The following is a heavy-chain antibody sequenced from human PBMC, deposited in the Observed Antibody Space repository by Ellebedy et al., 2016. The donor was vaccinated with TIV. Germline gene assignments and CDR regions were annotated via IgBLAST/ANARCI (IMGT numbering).Heavy chain of an antibody. Sequence: SETLSLTCTVSGASIISFYWSWIRQPPGKGLEWIGYIYNSGSTNYNPSRKSRVTISLDTSMDQVSLRLSSVTAADTAVYYCARNILHDYVDPIYFDSWGQGTLVTVSS. CDR1: GASIISFY. CDR2: IYNSGST. D-gene: IGHD4-17*01. J-gene: IGHJ4*02. CDR3: ARNILHDYVDPIYFDS. V-gene: IGHV4-59*01.